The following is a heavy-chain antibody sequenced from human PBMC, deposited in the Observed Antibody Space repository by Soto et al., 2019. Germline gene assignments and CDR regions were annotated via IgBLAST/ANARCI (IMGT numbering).Heavy chain of an antibody. J-gene: IGHJ5*02. CDR3: ARELYCSGGSCYSGDWFDP. V-gene: IGHV1-69*13. D-gene: IGHD2-15*01. Sequence: GASVKVSCKASGGTFSSYAISWVRQAPGQGLEWMGGIIPIFGTANYAQKFQGRVTITADESTSTAYMELSSLRSEDTAVYYCARELYCSGGSCYSGDWFDPWGPGTLVTVSS. CDR1: GGTFSSYA. CDR2: IIPIFGTA.